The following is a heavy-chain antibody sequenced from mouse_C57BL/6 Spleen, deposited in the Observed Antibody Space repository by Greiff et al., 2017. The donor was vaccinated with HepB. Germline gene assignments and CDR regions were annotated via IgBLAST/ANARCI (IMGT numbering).Heavy chain of an antibody. J-gene: IGHJ4*01. CDR2: IWSGGST. D-gene: IGHD1-1*01. Sequence: QVQLKQSGPGLVQPSQSLSITCTVSGFSLTSYGVHWVRQSPGKGLEWLGVIWSGGSTDYNAAFISRLSISKDNSKSQVFFKMNSLQADDTAIYYCARNYYYGSSYVGYAMDYWGQGTSVTVSS. CDR1: GFSLTSYG. CDR3: ARNYYYGSSYVGYAMDY. V-gene: IGHV2-2*01.